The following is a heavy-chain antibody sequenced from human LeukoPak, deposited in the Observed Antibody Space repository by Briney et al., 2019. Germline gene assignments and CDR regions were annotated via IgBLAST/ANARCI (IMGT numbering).Heavy chain of an antibody. J-gene: IGHJ4*02. CDR3: ARTYDTSGYHYAFDY. V-gene: IGHV4-4*02. CDR1: GASISSSHW. D-gene: IGHD3-22*01. Sequence: SETLSLTCAVSGASISSSHWWSWVRQAPGKGLEWIGEVYHSGNTNYNPSLKSRVTISVDKSKNQFSLKLSSVTAADTAVYYCARTYDTSGYHYAFDYWGQGTLVTVSS. CDR2: VYHSGNT.